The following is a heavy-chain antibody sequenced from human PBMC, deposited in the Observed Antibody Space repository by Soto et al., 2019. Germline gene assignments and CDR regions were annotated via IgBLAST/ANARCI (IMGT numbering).Heavy chain of an antibody. V-gene: IGHV4-31*03. CDR3: ARARRGIAAAGHYYYYYYMDV. Sequence: SETLSLTCTVSGGSISSGGYYWSWIRQHPGKGLEWIGYIYYSGSTYYNPSLKSRVTISVDTSKNQFSLKLSSVTAADTAVYYCARARRGIAAAGHYYYYYYMDVWGKGTTVTVSS. CDR1: GGSISSGGYY. CDR2: IYYSGST. J-gene: IGHJ6*03. D-gene: IGHD6-13*01.